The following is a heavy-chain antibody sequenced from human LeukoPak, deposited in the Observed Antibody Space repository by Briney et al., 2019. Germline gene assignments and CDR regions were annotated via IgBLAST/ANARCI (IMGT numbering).Heavy chain of an antibody. D-gene: IGHD3-10*01. V-gene: IGHV4-39*01. CDR1: GASISGSSYY. Sequence: PSETLSLTCTVSGASISGSSYYWSWIRQPPGQGLEWIGTIHSSGNTYYNPSLKSRVTISVDTSKNQFSLKLSSVTAADTAVYYCARSPLYVWFGESYMDVWGKGTTVTISS. J-gene: IGHJ6*03. CDR3: ARSPLYVWFGESYMDV. CDR2: IHSSGNT.